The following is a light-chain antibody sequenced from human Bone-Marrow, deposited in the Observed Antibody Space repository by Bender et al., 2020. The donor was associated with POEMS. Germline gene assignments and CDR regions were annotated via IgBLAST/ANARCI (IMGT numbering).Light chain of an antibody. CDR3: AVWDDSLNGWV. Sequence: QSVLTQPPSASETPGQRVTISCSGGSSSIGSNFVFWYQQLPGMAPKLLIYSSHRRPSEVPDRFSGSRSGTSASLAISGLQSEDEADYYCAVWDDSLNGWVFGGGTKLTVL. V-gene: IGLV1-44*01. J-gene: IGLJ3*02. CDR1: SSSIGSNF. CDR2: SSH.